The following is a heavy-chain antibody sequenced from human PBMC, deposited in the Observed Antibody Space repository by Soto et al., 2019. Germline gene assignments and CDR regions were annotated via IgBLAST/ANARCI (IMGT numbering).Heavy chain of an antibody. Sequence: GGSLRLSCAASGFTVSSNYMTWVRQAPGKGLEWVSIIYSGGSTYYADSVKGRFTISRDNSKNTLYLQMNSLRAEDTAVYYCLSSPDYWGQGTLVTVSS. CDR3: LSSPDY. CDR2: IYSGGST. J-gene: IGHJ4*02. D-gene: IGHD6-13*01. V-gene: IGHV3-66*01. CDR1: GFTVSSNY.